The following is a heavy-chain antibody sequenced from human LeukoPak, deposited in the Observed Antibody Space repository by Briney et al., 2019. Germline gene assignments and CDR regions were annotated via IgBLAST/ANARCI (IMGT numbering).Heavy chain of an antibody. CDR3: ARESESYDSSGSTFGY. V-gene: IGHV3-30*02. J-gene: IGHJ4*02. D-gene: IGHD3-22*01. CDR2: IRYDGSNK. Sequence: PGGSLRLSCAASGFTFSSYGMHWVRQAPGKGLEWVAFIRYDGSNKYYADSAKGRFTISRDNSKNTLYLQMNSLRAEDTAVYYCARESESYDSSGSTFGYWGQGTLVTVSS. CDR1: GFTFSSYG.